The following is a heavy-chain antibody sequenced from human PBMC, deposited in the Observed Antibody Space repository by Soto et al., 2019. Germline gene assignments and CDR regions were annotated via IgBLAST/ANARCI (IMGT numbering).Heavy chain of an antibody. CDR2: INHSGST. V-gene: IGHV4-34*01. Sequence: SETLSLTCAVYGGSFSGDYWSWIRQPPGKGLEWIGEINHSGSTNYNPSLKSRVTISVDTSKNQFSLRLSSVTAADTAVYYCGRGSGCGDYALGMDVWGQGTTVTVSS. J-gene: IGHJ6*02. CDR3: GRGSGCGDYALGMDV. D-gene: IGHD4-17*01. CDR1: GGSFSGDY.